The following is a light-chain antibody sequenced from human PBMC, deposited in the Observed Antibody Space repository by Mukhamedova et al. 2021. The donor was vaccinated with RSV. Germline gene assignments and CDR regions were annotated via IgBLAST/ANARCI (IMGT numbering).Light chain of an antibody. CDR3: QQYGSSPYT. CDR2: GAS. J-gene: IGKJ2*01. V-gene: IGKV3-20*01. CDR1: QSVSSTY. Sequence: GERATLSCRASQSVSSTYLAWYQQKPGQAPRLLIYGASRRATGIPDRFSGSGSGTDFTLTINRLEPGDFAVYYCQQYGSSPYTFG.